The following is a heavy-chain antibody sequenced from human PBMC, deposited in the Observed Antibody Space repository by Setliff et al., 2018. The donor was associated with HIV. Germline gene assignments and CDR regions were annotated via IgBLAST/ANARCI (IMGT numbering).Heavy chain of an antibody. CDR1: GGSISSHYW. J-gene: IGHJ4*02. D-gene: IGHD5-12*01. CDR2: IYWNDDK. Sequence: TLSLTCTVSGGSISSHYWSWIRQPPGKGLEWIGYLIYWNDDKRYSPSLKSRLTITKDTSKNQVVLTMTNVDPVDTATYYCAHNEYSGSDWGYFDYWGQETLVTVSS. CDR3: AHNEYSGSDWGYFDY. V-gene: IGHV2-5*01.